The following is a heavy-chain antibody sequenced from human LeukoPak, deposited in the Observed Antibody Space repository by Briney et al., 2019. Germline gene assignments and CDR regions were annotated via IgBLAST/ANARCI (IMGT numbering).Heavy chain of an antibody. CDR2: IKQDGSEK. V-gene: IGHV3-7*01. CDR1: GFTFSSYW. D-gene: IGHD1-7*01. Sequence: GGSLRLSCAASGFTFSSYWMSWVRQAPGKGLEWVANIKQDGSEKYYVDSVKGRFTISRDNAKNSLYLQMNSLRAEDTAVYYCARAPLPCNYVDWFDPWGQGTLVTVSS. J-gene: IGHJ5*02. CDR3: ARAPLPCNYVDWFDP.